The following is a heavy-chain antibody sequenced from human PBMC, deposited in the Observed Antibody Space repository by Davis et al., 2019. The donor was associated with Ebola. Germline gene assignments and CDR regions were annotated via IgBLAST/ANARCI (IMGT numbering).Heavy chain of an antibody. D-gene: IGHD3-10*01. Sequence: GGSLRLSCVVSGLTFTHYWMNWVRQAPGKGLEWVANVKQDGSDTYYVDSVKGRFIISRDNTKNLIYLEMNDLRVDDTAVYYCATLPGGRGMDVWGQGTTVTVSS. CDR1: GLTFTHYW. J-gene: IGHJ6*02. CDR2: VKQDGSDT. CDR3: ATLPGGRGMDV. V-gene: IGHV3-7*01.